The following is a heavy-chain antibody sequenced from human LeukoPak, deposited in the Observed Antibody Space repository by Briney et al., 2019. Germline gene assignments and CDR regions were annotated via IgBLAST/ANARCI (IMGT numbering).Heavy chain of an antibody. CDR1: GGSISSSSYY. J-gene: IGHJ4*02. CDR3: ARLWDPNWTDY. V-gene: IGHV4-39*07. D-gene: IGHD1-20*01. CDR2: IYYSGST. Sequence: SETLSLTCTVSGGSISSSSYYWGWIRQPPGKGLEWIGSIYYSGSTNYNPSLKSRVTISVDTSKNQFSLKLSSVTAADTAVYYCARLWDPNWTDYWGQGTLVTVSS.